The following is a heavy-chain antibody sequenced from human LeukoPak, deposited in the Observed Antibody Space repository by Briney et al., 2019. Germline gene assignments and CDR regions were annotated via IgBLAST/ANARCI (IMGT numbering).Heavy chain of an antibody. CDR2: INPNNGGT. V-gene: IGHV1-2*06. J-gene: IGHJ5*02. D-gene: IGHD2-2*01. Sequence: ASVKVSCKASGYTFTGDYMHWVRQAPGQGLECMGRINPNNGGTNYAQKFQGRVTMTRDTSISTAYMELSRLRSDDTAVYYCARDTKDIVVVPAAMPNNWFDPWGQGTLVTVSS. CDR3: ARDTKDIVVVPAAMPNNWFDP. CDR1: GYTFTGDY.